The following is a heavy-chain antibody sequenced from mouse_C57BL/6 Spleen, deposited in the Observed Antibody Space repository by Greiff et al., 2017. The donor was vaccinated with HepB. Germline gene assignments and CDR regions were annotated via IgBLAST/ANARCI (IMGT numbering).Heavy chain of an antibody. D-gene: IGHD3-2*02. CDR1: GYTFTSYW. Sequence: VQLQQPGAELVKPGASVKLSCKASGYTFTSYWMQWVKQRPGQGLEWIGEIDPSDSYTNYNQKFKGKATLTVDTSSSTAYMQLSSLTSEDSAVYYCARGQLRLLAWFAYWGQGTLVTVSA. V-gene: IGHV1-50*01. J-gene: IGHJ3*01. CDR3: ARGQLRLLAWFAY. CDR2: IDPSDSYT.